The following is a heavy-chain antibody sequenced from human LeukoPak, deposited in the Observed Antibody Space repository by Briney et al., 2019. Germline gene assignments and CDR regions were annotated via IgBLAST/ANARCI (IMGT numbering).Heavy chain of an antibody. CDR2: INHRGST. V-gene: IGHV4-34*01. D-gene: IGHD5-12*01. CDR3: ARGLWLSLGAFDI. Sequence: SETLSLTCAVYGGSFSGYYWSWIRQPPGKGLEWIGEINHRGSTNYNPSLKSRVTISVDTSKNQFSLKLSSVTAADTAVYYCARGLWLSLGAFDIWGQGTMVTVSS. CDR1: GGSFSGYY. J-gene: IGHJ3*02.